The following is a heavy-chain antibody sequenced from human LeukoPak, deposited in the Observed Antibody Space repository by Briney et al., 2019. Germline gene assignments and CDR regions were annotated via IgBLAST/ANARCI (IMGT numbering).Heavy chain of an antibody. V-gene: IGHV4-34*01. CDR2: INHSGST. CDR3: ARVGLTLTTDY. CDR1: GGSFSGYY. D-gene: IGHD4-17*01. J-gene: IGHJ4*02. Sequence: SETLSLTCAVYGGSFSGYYWSWIRQPPGKGLEWIGEINHSGSTNYNPSLKSRVTISVDTSKNQFSLKLSSVTAADTAVYYCARVGLTLTTDYWGQGTLVTVSS.